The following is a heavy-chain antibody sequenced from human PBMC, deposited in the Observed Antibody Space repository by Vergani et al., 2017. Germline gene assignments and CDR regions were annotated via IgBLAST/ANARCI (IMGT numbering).Heavy chain of an antibody. V-gene: IGHV3-33*01. D-gene: IGHD3-22*01. CDR2: IWYDGSNK. J-gene: IGHJ4*02. CDR3: ARDTLQYYYDSSGSDY. CDR1: GFTFSSYG. Sequence: QVQLVESGGGVVQPGRSLRLSCAASGFTFSSYGMHWVRQAPGKGLEWVAVIWYDGSNKYYADSVKGRFNISRDNSKNTLYLQMNSLRAEDTSVYYCARDTLQYYYDSSGSDYWGQGTLVTVSS.